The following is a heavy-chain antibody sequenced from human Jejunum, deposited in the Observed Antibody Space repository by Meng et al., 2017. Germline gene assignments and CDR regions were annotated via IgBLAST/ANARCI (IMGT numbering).Heavy chain of an antibody. D-gene: IGHD6-6*01. Sequence: QVQPGQSGSEVKKPGAVVEGSCKASGYIFTNNNINRVRQAPGQGLEWMGWINTNTGNTKYAQSFKGRFIISLDTSVSTAYLQMSNLKAEDTAVYYCARDNAHRPYDSWGQGTLVTVSS. CDR1: GYIFTNNN. V-gene: IGHV7-4-1*02. J-gene: IGHJ4*02. CDR3: ARDNAHRPYDS. CDR2: INTNTGNT.